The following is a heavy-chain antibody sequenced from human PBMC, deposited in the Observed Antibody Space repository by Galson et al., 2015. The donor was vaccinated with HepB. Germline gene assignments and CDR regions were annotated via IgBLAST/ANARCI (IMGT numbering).Heavy chain of an antibody. Sequence: SVKVSCKASGFTFTSSAVQWVRQARGQRLEWIGWIVVGSGNTNYAQKFQERVTITRDMSTSTAYMELSSLRSEDTAVYYCAAGGYCSSTSCYRYYMDVWGKGTTVTVSS. CDR1: GFTFTSSA. CDR2: IVVGSGNT. V-gene: IGHV1-58*01. J-gene: IGHJ6*03. D-gene: IGHD2-2*01. CDR3: AAGGYCSSTSCYRYYMDV.